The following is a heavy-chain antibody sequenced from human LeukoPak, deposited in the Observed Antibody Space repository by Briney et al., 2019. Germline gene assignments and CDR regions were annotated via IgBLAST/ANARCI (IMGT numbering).Heavy chain of an antibody. Sequence: PGGCLRLSCAASGFTFSSYSMNWVRPAPGKGLEWVSSLSSSSSYIYYADSVKGRFTISRDNAKNSLYLQMNSLRAEDTAVYYCARAGDPPRDIVVVPAAMRSDWFDPWGQGTLVTVSS. CDR1: GFTFSSYS. CDR3: ARAGDPPRDIVVVPAAMRSDWFDP. CDR2: LSSSSSYI. D-gene: IGHD2-2*01. V-gene: IGHV3-21*01. J-gene: IGHJ5*02.